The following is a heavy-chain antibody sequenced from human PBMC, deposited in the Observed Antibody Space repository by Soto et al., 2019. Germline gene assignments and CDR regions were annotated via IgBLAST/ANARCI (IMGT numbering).Heavy chain of an antibody. CDR3: ARQRTTVVTQAYFDH. Sequence: SETLSLACTVSGGSITSSSYYWGWIRQPPGKGLEWIGGIYYSGRSYYNPSLKSRVTMSVDTSKNQFSLTLNSVTAADAAVYYCARQRTTVVTQAYFDHWGQGTLVTVSS. J-gene: IGHJ4*02. CDR1: GGSITSSSYY. D-gene: IGHD4-17*01. CDR2: IYYSGRS. V-gene: IGHV4-39*01.